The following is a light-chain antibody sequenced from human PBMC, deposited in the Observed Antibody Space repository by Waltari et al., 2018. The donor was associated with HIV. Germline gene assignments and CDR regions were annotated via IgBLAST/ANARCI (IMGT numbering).Light chain of an antibody. CDR1: PSIGSW. J-gene: IGKJ1*01. V-gene: IGKV1-5*03. CDR3: QQYKSYFAWT. CDR2: KAS. Sequence: DIQMTQSPSTLSASVGDRVTITCRASPSIGSWLAWYQQKSGKAPKLLLYKASSLERGVPSRFGGSGSGTEFTLTISSLQPDDLATYYCQQYKSYFAWTFGQGTKVEIK.